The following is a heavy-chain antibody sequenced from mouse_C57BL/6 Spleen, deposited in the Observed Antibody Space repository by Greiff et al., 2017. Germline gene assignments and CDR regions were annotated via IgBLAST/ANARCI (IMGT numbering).Heavy chain of an antibody. V-gene: IGHV1-78*01. Sequence: VQLQQPDAELVKPGASVKISCKASGYTFTDHTIHWMKQRPEQGLEWIGYIYPRDGSTKYNEKFKGKATLTADKSSSTAYMQLNSLTSEDSAVYFCARGRFYGDCDWYFDVWGTGTTVTVAS. CDR1: GYTFTDHT. CDR2: IYPRDGST. D-gene: IGHD2-13*01. CDR3: ARGRFYGDCDWYFDV. J-gene: IGHJ1*03.